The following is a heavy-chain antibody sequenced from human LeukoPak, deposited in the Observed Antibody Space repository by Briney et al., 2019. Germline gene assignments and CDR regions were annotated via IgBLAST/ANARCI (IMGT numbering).Heavy chain of an antibody. CDR2: INPNSGGT. J-gene: IGHJ4*02. CDR1: GYTFTGYY. V-gene: IGHV1-2*02. D-gene: IGHD3-22*01. CDR3: ARVSGDSSGYPFDY. Sequence: ASVKVSCKASGYTFTGYYMHWVRQAPGQGLEWMGWINPNSGGTNYAQKFQGRVTMTRDTSISTAYMELSRLRSDDTAVYYCARVSGDSSGYPFDYWGQGTLVTVSS.